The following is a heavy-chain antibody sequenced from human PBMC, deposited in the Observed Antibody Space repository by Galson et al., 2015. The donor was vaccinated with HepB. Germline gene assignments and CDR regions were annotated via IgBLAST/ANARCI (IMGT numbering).Heavy chain of an antibody. Sequence: SLRLSCAASGFTVSSNYMSWVRQAPGKGLEWVSVIYSGGSTYYADSVNGRYTISRHNSKNTLYLQMNSLRAENTAVYYCARVSGESRARLRARYFDLWGRGTLVTVSS. CDR1: GFTVSSNY. D-gene: IGHD4-17*01. V-gene: IGHV3-53*04. CDR2: IYSGGST. J-gene: IGHJ2*01. CDR3: ARVSGESRARLRARYFDL.